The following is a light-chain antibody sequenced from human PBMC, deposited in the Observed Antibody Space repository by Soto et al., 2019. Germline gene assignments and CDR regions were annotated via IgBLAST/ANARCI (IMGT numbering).Light chain of an antibody. CDR1: SGDVGGYNY. J-gene: IGLJ1*01. V-gene: IGLV2-8*01. CDR2: EVS. CDR3: SSYAGTNNYV. Sequence: QSALTQPPSASGSPGQSVTISCTGTSGDVGGYNYVSWYQHHPGKGPRLMIFEVSKRPSGVPDRFSGSKSGNTASLTVAGLQAEDEADYYCSSYAGTNNYVFGTGTKVTVL.